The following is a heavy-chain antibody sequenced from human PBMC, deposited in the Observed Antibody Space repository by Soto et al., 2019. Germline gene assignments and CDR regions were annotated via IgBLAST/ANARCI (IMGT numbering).Heavy chain of an antibody. CDR3: ARHVKLPLAGTGFDS. J-gene: IGHJ4*02. D-gene: IGHD6-19*01. CDR1: GDSITSNSYF. V-gene: IGHV4-39*01. Sequence: SETLSLTCTVSGDSITSNSYFWAWIRQPPGKGLEWIGSIYYSGTTYYNPSLKSRVTISVDRSKNQFSLKLSSVTAADTAVYYCARHVKLPLAGTGFDSWGRGTLVT. CDR2: IYYSGTT.